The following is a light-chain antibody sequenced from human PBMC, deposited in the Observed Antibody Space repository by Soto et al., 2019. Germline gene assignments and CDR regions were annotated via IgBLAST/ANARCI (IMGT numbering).Light chain of an antibody. CDR1: QRVSSNY. V-gene: IGKV3-20*01. Sequence: EIVLTQSPGTLSLSPGDRATLSCRASQRVSSNYLAWYQQRPGQAPRLLIYGASSRATGIPDRFSGSGSGTDFTLTINRLEPEDFAVYYCQQYNNWPHTFGQGTKVDIK. CDR2: GAS. J-gene: IGKJ2*01. CDR3: QQYNNWPHT.